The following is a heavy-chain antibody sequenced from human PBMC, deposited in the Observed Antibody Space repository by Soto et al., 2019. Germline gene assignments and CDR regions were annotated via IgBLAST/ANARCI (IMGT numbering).Heavy chain of an antibody. D-gene: IGHD1-20*01. V-gene: IGHV1-8*01. CDR3: ARARPTTITGAAGRYYYYGMDV. J-gene: IGHJ6*02. CDR1: GYTFTSYD. CDR2: MNPNSGNT. Sequence: ASVKVSCKASGYTFTSYDINWVRQATGQGLEWMGWMNPNSGNTGYAQKFQGRVTMTRNTSISTAYMELSSLRSEDTAVYYCARARPTTITGAAGRYYYYGMDVWGQGTTVTVSS.